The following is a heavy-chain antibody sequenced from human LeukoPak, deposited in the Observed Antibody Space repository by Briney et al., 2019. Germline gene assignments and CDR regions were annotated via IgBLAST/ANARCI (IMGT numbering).Heavy chain of an antibody. CDR2: INHSGST. Sequence: SETLSLTCAVYGGSFSGYYWSWIRQPPGKGLEWIGEINHSGSTNYNPSLKSRVTISVDTSKNQFSLKLSSVTAADTAVYYCARCRYFDWLLSHNWFDPWGQGTPVTVSS. CDR3: ARCRYFDWLLSHNWFDP. J-gene: IGHJ5*02. V-gene: IGHV4-34*01. D-gene: IGHD3-9*01. CDR1: GGSFSGYY.